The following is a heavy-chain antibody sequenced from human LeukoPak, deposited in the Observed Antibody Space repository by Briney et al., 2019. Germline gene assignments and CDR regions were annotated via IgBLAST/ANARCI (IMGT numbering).Heavy chain of an antibody. J-gene: IGHJ6*02. D-gene: IGHD3-10*01. CDR3: AKVIRGGYGMDV. V-gene: IGHV3-53*01. CDR1: GFTVSTNY. CDR2: IYSGGST. Sequence: GRSLRLSCAASGFTVSTNYISWVSQAPGKGLQWVSIIYSGGSTYYADSVKGRFTISRDNAKNSLSLQLNSLRDEDTAVYFCAKVIRGGYGMDVWGQGTTVTVSS.